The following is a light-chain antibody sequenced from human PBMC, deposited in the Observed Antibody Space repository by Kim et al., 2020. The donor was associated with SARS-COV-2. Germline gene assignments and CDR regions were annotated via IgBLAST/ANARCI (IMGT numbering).Light chain of an antibody. V-gene: IGKV3-15*01. CDR1: QSVSSN. CDR2: GAS. CDR3: QQYNNWHPLT. Sequence: EIVMTQSPATLSVSPGERATLSCRASQSVSSNLAWYQQKPGQAPRLLIYGASTRATGIPARFSGSGSGTEFTLTISSLQSEDFAVDYCQQYNNWHPLTFGGGTKVDIK. J-gene: IGKJ4*01.